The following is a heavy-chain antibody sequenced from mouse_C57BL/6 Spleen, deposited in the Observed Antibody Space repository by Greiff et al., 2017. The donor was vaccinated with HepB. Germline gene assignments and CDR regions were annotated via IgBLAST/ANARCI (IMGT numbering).Heavy chain of an antibody. CDR1: GYTFTSYW. D-gene: IGHD3-2*02. J-gene: IGHJ3*01. Sequence: QVQLQQPGAELVKPGASVKLSCKASGYTFTSYWMHWVKQRPGQGLEWIGMIHPNSGSTNYNEKFKSKATLTVDKSASTAYMQLSSLTSEDSAVYYCAREDSSGYIAYWGQGTLVTVSA. V-gene: IGHV1-64*01. CDR3: AREDSSGYIAY. CDR2: IHPNSGST.